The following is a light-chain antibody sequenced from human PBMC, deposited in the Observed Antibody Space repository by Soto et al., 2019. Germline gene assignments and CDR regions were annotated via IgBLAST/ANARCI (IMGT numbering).Light chain of an antibody. CDR3: CSYAGNTLVV. Sequence: QSALTQPRSVSGSPGQSVTISCTGTSSDVGGYNYVSWYQQNPGKAPKLMIYDVSKRPSGVSDRISGSKSANTASLIISGLQAEDEADYYCCSYAGNTLVVFGGGTKVTVL. CDR2: DVS. J-gene: IGLJ2*01. V-gene: IGLV2-11*01. CDR1: SSDVGGYNY.